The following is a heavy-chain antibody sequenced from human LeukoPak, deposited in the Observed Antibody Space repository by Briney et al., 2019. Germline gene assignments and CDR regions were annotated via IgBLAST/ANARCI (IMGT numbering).Heavy chain of an antibody. V-gene: IGHV1-18*01. Sequence: ASVKVSCKATSHISWVRQAPGQGLEWMGWIGSYEGDTYYAQKSQGRVTVTTDTSTNTAYMELRSLRADDTAVYHCARDFWNFYDSSGYYRDFDSWGQGTLVTVSS. CDR2: IGSYEGDT. D-gene: IGHD3-22*01. CDR1: TSH. CDR3: ARDFWNFYDSSGYYRDFDS. J-gene: IGHJ5*01.